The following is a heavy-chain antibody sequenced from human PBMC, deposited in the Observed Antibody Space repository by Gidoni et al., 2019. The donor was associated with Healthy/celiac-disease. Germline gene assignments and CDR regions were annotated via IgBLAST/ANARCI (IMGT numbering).Heavy chain of an antibody. CDR1: GFTFSSYG. Sequence: QVQLVESGGGVVQPGRSLRLPCAASGFTFSSYGMHWVRQAPGKGLEWVAVIWYDGSNKYYADSVKGRFTISRDNSKNTLYLQMNSLRAEDTAVYYCARDQLLRFLEWYPASYGMDVWGQGTTVTVSS. CDR3: ARDQLLRFLEWYPASYGMDV. J-gene: IGHJ6*02. D-gene: IGHD3-3*01. CDR2: IWYDGSNK. V-gene: IGHV3-33*01.